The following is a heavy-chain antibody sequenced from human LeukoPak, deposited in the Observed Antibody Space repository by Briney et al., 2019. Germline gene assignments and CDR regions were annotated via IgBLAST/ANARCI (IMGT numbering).Heavy chain of an antibody. J-gene: IGHJ4*02. CDR3: ARIGSGSYLTLDY. Sequence: KPSETLSLTCTVSGGSISSYYWSWIRQPPGKGLEWIGYIYYSGSTNYNPSLKSRVTISVDTSKNQFSLKLSSMTAADTVVYYCARIGSGSYLTLDYWGQGTLVTVSS. V-gene: IGHV4-59*01. CDR2: IYYSGST. CDR1: GGSISSYY. D-gene: IGHD1-26*01.